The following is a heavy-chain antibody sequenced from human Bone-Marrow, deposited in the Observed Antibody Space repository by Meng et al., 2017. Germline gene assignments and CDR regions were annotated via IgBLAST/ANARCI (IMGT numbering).Heavy chain of an antibody. J-gene: IGHJ6*02. D-gene: IGHD5-18*01. V-gene: IGHV4-59*01. CDR2: IYYSGSN. CDR3: ARVYRGYSYGYGYYYGMYV. Sequence: SETLSLTCTASGCTISSYYWSWIRQPPGKGLEWIGYIYYSGSNNYNPSLKSRVTISVDTSKNQFSLKLSSVTDADTAVYYCARVYRGYSYGYGYYYGMYVWGQGTTVTVSS. CDR1: GCTISSYY.